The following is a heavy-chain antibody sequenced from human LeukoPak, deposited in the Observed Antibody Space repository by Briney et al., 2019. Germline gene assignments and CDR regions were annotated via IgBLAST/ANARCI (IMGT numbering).Heavy chain of an antibody. CDR1: GFIFSDYY. J-gene: IGHJ3*02. CDR2: ISSSSSHI. V-gene: IGHV3-11*06. CDR3: AKEEVDAFDI. Sequence: GGSLRLSFAASGFIFSDYYMSWIRQAPGKGLEWVSSISSSSSHIYHADSVKGRFTISRDNAKNSLFLQMNSLRAEDTAVYYCAKEEVDAFDIWGQGTMVTVSS.